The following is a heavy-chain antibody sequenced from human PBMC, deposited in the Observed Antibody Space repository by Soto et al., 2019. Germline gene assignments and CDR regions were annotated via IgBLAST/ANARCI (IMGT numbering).Heavy chain of an antibody. J-gene: IGHJ4*02. CDR1: GFTSSTYG. CDR2: MSYDGTKE. V-gene: IGHV3-30*18. Sequence: QVELVESGGGVVQPGRSLRLSCAASGFTSSTYGMHWVRQAPGKGLEWVAAMSYDGTKEYYVDSVKGRFTISRDNSRNTLFLQLNSLRAEDTAVYYCAKEYGSTWIDHWGQGTLVTVSS. D-gene: IGHD6-13*01. CDR3: AKEYGSTWIDH.